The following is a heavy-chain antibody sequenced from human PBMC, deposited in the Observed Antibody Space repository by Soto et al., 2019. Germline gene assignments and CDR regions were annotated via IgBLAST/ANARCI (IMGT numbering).Heavy chain of an antibody. CDR2: ISYDGSNK. J-gene: IGHJ4*02. CDR3: AKDSLGVLLWFGELNYFDY. D-gene: IGHD3-10*01. CDR1: GFTFSSYG. V-gene: IGHV3-30*18. Sequence: LRLSCAASGFTFSSYGMHWVRQAPGKGLEWVAVISYDGSNKYYADSVKGRFTISRDNSKNTLYLQMNSLRAEDTAVYYCAKDSLGVLLWFGELNYFDYWGQGTLVTVSS.